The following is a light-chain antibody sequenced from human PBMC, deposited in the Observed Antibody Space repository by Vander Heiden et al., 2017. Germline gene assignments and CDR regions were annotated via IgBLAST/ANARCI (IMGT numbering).Light chain of an antibody. CDR3: QQSSNPYT. Sequence: EIVLTQSPATLSLSPGERATLSCRASQSVSSYLAWYQQKPGQAPRLLIYDASNRATGIPARLSGSGSGTDFTLTISSREPEDFAVYYGQQSSNPYTFGKGTKMEIK. J-gene: IGKJ2*01. CDR2: DAS. V-gene: IGKV3-11*01. CDR1: QSVSSY.